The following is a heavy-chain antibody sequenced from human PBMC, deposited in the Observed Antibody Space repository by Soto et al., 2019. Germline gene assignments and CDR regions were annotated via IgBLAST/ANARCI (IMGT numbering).Heavy chain of an antibody. D-gene: IGHD5-12*01. CDR2: INHSGST. V-gene: IGHV4-34*01. Sequence: SDTLSLTCSVYGGSFSGYYLSWIRQPPGKGLEWIGEINHSGSTNYNPSLKSRVTISVDTSKNQFSLKLSSVTAADTAVYYCARDHYSGYGPPDYWGQGTLVTVSS. J-gene: IGHJ4*02. CDR1: GGSFSGYY. CDR3: ARDHYSGYGPPDY.